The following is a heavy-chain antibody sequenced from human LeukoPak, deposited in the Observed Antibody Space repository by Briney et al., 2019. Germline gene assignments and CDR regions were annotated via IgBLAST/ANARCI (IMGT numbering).Heavy chain of an antibody. D-gene: IGHD3-16*02. CDR3: AKGVRGSYRYAFDY. CDR2: ISWNSGSI. CDR1: GFTFDDYA. J-gene: IGHJ4*02. V-gene: IGHV3-9*01. Sequence: GGSLRLSCAASGFTFDDYAMHWVRQAPGKGLEWVSGISWNSGSIGYADSVKGRFTISRDNAKNSLYLQMNSPRAEDTALYYCAKGVRGSYRYAFDYWGQGTLVTVSS.